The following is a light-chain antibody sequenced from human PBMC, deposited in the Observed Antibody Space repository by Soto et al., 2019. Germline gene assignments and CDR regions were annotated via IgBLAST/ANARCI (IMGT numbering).Light chain of an antibody. J-gene: IGKJ5*01. CDR3: QQRSNWPPPIT. CDR1: QSVSSY. CDR2: DAS. Sequence: EIVLTQSPATLSLSPGERATLSCRASQSVSSYLAWYQQKPGQAPRLLIYDASNRATGIPARFSGSVYGTDFTLTISSLEPEDFAVYYCQQRSNWPPPITFGQGTRLEIK. V-gene: IGKV3-11*01.